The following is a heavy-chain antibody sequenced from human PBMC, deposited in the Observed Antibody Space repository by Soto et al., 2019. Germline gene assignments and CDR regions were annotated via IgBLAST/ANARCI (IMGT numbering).Heavy chain of an antibody. CDR2: INAGNGNT. D-gene: IGHD2-2*01. Sequence: QVQLVQSGAEGKEPGASVKVSCKASGYSFTAYAMHWVRQAPGQRPEWMGWINAGNGNTKYSQKLQGRITFSRDTSERIVYMELSSLRFEDRAVYYCDRAAYCSSSTCSDAFDIWGQGTMVTVSS. V-gene: IGHV1-3*01. J-gene: IGHJ3*02. CDR1: GYSFTAYA. CDR3: DRAAYCSSSTCSDAFDI.